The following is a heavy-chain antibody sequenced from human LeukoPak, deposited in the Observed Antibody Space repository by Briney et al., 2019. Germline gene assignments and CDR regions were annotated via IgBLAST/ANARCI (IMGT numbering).Heavy chain of an antibody. J-gene: IGHJ4*02. CDR1: GYTFTSYY. Sequence: ASVKVSCKESGYTFTSYYMHWVRQAPGQGLEWMGIINPSGGSTSYAQKFQGRVTMTRDTSTSTVYMELSSLRSEDTAVYYCARHGYAEYYFDYWGQGTLVTVSS. CDR2: INPSGGST. V-gene: IGHV1-46*01. D-gene: IGHD5-18*01. CDR3: ARHGYAEYYFDY.